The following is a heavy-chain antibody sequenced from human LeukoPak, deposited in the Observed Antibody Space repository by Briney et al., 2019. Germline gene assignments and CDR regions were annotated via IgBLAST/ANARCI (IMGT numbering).Heavy chain of an antibody. D-gene: IGHD4-17*01. V-gene: IGHV4-61*08. CDR3: ARTTGDYVRWFDP. J-gene: IGHJ5*02. Sequence: SETLSLTCSVSDDSMSSSAYYWSWIRQPPGKGLEWIGYIYYSGSTNYNPSLKSRVTISVDTSKNQFSLKLSSVTAADTAVYYRARTTGDYVRWFDPWGQGTLVTVSS. CDR2: IYYSGST. CDR1: DDSMSSSAYY.